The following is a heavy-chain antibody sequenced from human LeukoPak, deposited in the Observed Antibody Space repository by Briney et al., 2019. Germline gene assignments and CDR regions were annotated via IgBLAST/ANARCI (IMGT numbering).Heavy chain of an antibody. Sequence: PSETLSLTCTVSGGSISSADYYWSWIRQPPGKGLEWIGYIYHSGNTYYNPSLKSRVTISVDRSKNQFSLKQSSVTAADTAVYYCARATITMAVGVPADAFDIWGQGTMVTVSS. CDR3: ARATITMAVGVPADAFDI. CDR1: GGSISSADYY. D-gene: IGHD3-22*01. V-gene: IGHV4-30-4*08. J-gene: IGHJ3*02. CDR2: IYHSGNT.